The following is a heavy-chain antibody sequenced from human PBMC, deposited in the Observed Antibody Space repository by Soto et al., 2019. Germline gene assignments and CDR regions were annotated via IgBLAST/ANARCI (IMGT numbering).Heavy chain of an antibody. CDR2: ISGSGGST. J-gene: IGHJ6*02. V-gene: IGHV3-23*01. CDR3: AKYVDTAMGGFEYYNYYYGMDV. Sequence: PGGSLRLSCTVSGFAFNNYGINWVRQAPGKGLEWVSAISGSGGSTYYADSVKGRFTISRDNSKNTLYLQMNSLRAEDTAVYYCAKYVDTAMGGFEYYNYYYGMDVWGQGTTVTVSS. D-gene: IGHD5-18*01. CDR1: GFAFNNYG.